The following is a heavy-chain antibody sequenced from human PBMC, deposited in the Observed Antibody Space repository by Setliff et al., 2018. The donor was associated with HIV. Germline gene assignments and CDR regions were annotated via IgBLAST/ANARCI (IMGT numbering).Heavy chain of an antibody. V-gene: IGHV3-20*04. Sequence: GGSLRLSCAASGFTFEDYGMSWVRQVPGKGLEWVSGISWSGGGTGYADSVKGRFTISRDDAKNSLYLQMNSLRVEDTAGYFCARSSRPDMRLTFDIWGQGTMVTVSS. D-gene: IGHD3-9*01. J-gene: IGHJ3*02. CDR1: GFTFEDYG. CDR3: ARSSRPDMRLTFDI. CDR2: ISWSGGGT.